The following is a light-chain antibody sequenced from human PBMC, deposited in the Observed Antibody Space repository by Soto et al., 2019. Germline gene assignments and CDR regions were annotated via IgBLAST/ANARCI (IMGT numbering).Light chain of an antibody. J-gene: IGKJ1*01. Sequence: DIQMTQSPSSLSASIGDRVTISCRASQSISDYSTWYQQKPGRAPKLLIYAASSLQTGVPSRFSGSGSGTDFTLTISGLQPEDFANYYCQQTYSNPTWTFGQGTKVDIK. CDR3: QQTYSNPTWT. CDR1: QSISDY. CDR2: AAS. V-gene: IGKV1-39*01.